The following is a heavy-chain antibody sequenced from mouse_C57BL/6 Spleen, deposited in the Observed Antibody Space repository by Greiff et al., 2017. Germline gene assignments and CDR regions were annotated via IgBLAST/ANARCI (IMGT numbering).Heavy chain of an antibody. CDR3: ARSYGSKGPHYYAMDY. V-gene: IGHV1-69*01. CDR1: GYTFTSYW. J-gene: IGHJ4*01. Sequence: QVQLQQPGAELVMPGASVKLSCKASGYTFTSYWMHWVKQRPGQGLEWIGEIDPSDSYTNYNQTFKGKSTLTVDKSSSPAYMQLSSLTSEDSAVYYCARSYGSKGPHYYAMDYWGQGTSVTVSS. CDR2: IDPSDSYT. D-gene: IGHD1-1*01.